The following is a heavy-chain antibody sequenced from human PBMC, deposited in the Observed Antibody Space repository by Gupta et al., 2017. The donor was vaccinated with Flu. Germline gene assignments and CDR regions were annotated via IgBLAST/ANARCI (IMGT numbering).Heavy chain of an antibody. D-gene: IGHD3-9*01. CDR2: IERSGNT. J-gene: IGHJ4*02. V-gene: IGHV3-21*02. CDR1: GFVFTVYG. CDR3: ARDDSDGTGYWGRIDY. Sequence: EVQLAESGGGLVRPGGSLRLSCATSGFVFTVYGMNWVSRAPGKGLEWVSSIERSGNTYYSDSVKGRFTVSRDNAANSIYLQMNSLRDEDTAVYYCARDDSDGTGYWGRIDYWGQGTLVTVSS.